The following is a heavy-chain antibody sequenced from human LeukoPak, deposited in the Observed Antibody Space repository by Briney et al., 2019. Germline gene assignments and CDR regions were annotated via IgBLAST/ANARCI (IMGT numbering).Heavy chain of an antibody. D-gene: IGHD5-18*01. V-gene: IGHV3-7*01. CDR2: IKKDGSEK. Sequence: GGSLRLSCAASGFTFSSYWMSWVRQAPGKGLEWVANIKKDGSEKYYVDSVKGRFTISRDDAKKSLYLQMNSLRAEDTAVYYCARHLSGITGYTYGRGIDYWGQGTLLTVSS. CDR3: ARHLSGITGYTYGRGIDY. CDR1: GFTFSSYW. J-gene: IGHJ4*02.